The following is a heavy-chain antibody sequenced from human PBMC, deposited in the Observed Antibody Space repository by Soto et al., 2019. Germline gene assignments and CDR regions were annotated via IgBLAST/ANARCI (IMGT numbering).Heavy chain of an antibody. D-gene: IGHD2-8*01. CDR2: ISGSGGST. J-gene: IGHJ4*02. CDR1: GFTFSSYA. V-gene: IGHV3-23*01. CDR3: AKADIVLMVYAVPYYFDY. Sequence: GGSLRLSCAASGFTFSSYAMSWVRQAPGKGLEWVSAISGSGGSTYYADSVKGRFTISRDNSKNTLYLQMNSLRAEDTAVYYCAKADIVLMVYAVPYYFDYWGQGTPVTVSS.